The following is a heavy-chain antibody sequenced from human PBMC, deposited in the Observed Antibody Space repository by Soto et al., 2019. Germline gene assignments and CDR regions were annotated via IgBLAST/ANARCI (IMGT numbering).Heavy chain of an antibody. CDR2: IYYSGST. J-gene: IGHJ5*02. CDR1: GASISSYY. D-gene: IGHD6-19*01. V-gene: IGHV4-59*01. CDR3: ARQGQWLDFDP. Sequence: SETLSLTCTVSGASISSYYWSWNRQPPGKGLEWIGYIYYSGSTNYNPSLKSRVTISVDTSKNQFSLKLSSVTAADTAVYYCARQGQWLDFDPWGQGTLVTVSS.